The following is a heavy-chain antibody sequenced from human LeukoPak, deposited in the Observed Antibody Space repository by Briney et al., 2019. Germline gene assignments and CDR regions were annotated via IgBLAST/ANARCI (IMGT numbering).Heavy chain of an antibody. CDR1: GFTFSSYA. CDR2: IRFDATNK. CDR3: AKDGLFSLDY. J-gene: IGHJ4*02. V-gene: IGHV3-30*02. Sequence: GGSLRLSCAASGFTFSSYAMHWVRQAPGKGLEWVSFIRFDATNKYYAASVKGRFTISRDNSKNTLYLQMNSLRAEDTAVYYCAKDGLFSLDYWGQGTLVTVSS.